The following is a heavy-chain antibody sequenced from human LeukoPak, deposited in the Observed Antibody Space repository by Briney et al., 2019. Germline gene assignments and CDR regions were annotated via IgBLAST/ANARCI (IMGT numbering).Heavy chain of an antibody. V-gene: IGHV1-8*01. D-gene: IGHD2-15*01. CDR3: ARGGPRGDSCDY. CDR1: GYTFTSYH. Sequence: GASVKDSCKASGYTFTSYHINWVRQATGQGLEWMGWMNPNSGNKGYAQKFQGRVTMTRNTSISTAYMELSSLRSEDTAVYYCARGGPRGDSCDYWGQGTLVTVSS. CDR2: MNPNSGNK. J-gene: IGHJ4*02.